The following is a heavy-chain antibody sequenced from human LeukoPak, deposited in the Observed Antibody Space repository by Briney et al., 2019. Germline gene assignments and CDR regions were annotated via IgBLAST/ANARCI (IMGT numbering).Heavy chain of an antibody. J-gene: IGHJ4*02. V-gene: IGHV4-59*11. CDR1: GGSISSHY. D-gene: IGHD6-19*01. CDR3: TKSSSGWMYFFDY. CDR2: IYYSGST. Sequence: SETLSLTCTVSGGSISSHYWSWIRQPPGKGLEWIGYIYYSGSTNYNPSLKSRVTISVDTSKNQFSLKLSSVTAADTAVYYCTKSSSGWMYFFDYWGQGTLVTVSS.